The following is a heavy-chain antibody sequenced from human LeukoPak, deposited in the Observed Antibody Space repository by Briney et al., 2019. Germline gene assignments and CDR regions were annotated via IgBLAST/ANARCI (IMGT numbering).Heavy chain of an antibody. CDR3: ARVDSSSSRYYFDY. J-gene: IGHJ4*02. Sequence: GGSVKVSCKASGGTFSSYAISWVRQAPGQGLEWMGIINPSGGSTSYAQKFQGRVTMTRDTSTSTVYMELSSLRSEDTAVYYCARVDSSSSRYYFDYWGQGTLVTVSS. CDR1: GGTFSSYA. D-gene: IGHD6-6*01. V-gene: IGHV1-46*01. CDR2: INPSGGST.